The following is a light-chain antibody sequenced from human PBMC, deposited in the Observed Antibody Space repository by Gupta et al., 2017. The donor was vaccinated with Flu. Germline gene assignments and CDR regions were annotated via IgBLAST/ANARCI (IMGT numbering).Light chain of an antibody. V-gene: IGKV3-15*01. CDR3: QQMNTGPPGYS. CDR2: GAS. CDR1: QRVSSN. J-gene: IGKJ2*03. Sequence: DRVMTHSPATLSVSPGARATLSCMASQRVSSNLAWYQQNPGQAPRPLIYGASTRATGIPARFSGSGSGTEFTLTISSLQSEDFAVYYCQQMNTGPPGYSFGQGTKLEIK.